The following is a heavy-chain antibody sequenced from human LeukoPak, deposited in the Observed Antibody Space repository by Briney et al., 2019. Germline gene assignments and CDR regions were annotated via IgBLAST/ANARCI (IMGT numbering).Heavy chain of an antibody. J-gene: IGHJ4*02. CDR1: GGTFTNYA. CDR3: ARGGGVDILTGFQY. V-gene: IGHV1-69*04. CDR2: IIPILDVT. D-gene: IGHD3-9*01. Sequence: SVKVSCKASGGTFTNYAINWERQAPGQGLEWMGRIIPILDVTNYAQKFQGRVTITADQSTSTAYMELSSLRSEDTAVYYCARGGGVDILTGFQYWGQRTLVTVSS.